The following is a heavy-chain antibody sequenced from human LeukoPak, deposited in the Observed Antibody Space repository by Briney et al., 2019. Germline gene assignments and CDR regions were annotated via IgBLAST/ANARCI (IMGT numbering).Heavy chain of an antibody. V-gene: IGHV3-7*01. Sequence: ETLSLTCTVSGFPLSSGYYWGWVRQPPGGGLEWMANIKQDGSAKYYVDSVKGRFTISRDNAKNSLYLQMGSLRAEDTAVYYCARFSGRNWGQGTLVTASS. CDR2: IKQDGSAK. CDR1: GFPLSSGYY. J-gene: IGHJ4*02. D-gene: IGHD2-15*01. CDR3: ARFSGRN.